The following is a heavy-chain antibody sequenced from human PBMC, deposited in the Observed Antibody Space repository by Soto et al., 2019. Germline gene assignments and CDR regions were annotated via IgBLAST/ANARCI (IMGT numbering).Heavy chain of an antibody. J-gene: IGHJ1*01. Sequence: SETLSLTCAVYGGSFSGYYWSWIRQPPGKGLEWIGEINHSGSTNYNPSLKSRVTISVDTSKNQFSLKLSSVTAADTAVYYCASSQAPADDIVVVVAATRRRYFQHWGQGTLVTVSS. V-gene: IGHV4-34*01. D-gene: IGHD2-15*01. CDR1: GGSFSGYY. CDR3: ASSQAPADDIVVVVAATRRRYFQH. CDR2: INHSGST.